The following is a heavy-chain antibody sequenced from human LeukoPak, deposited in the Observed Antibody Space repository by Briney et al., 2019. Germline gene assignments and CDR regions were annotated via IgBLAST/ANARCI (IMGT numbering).Heavy chain of an antibody. V-gene: IGHV3-74*01. J-gene: IGHJ6*03. CDR3: LAGYYYYYMDV. D-gene: IGHD6-13*01. CDR1: GFALSNYW. Sequence: GGSLRLFRAASGFALSNYWLHWVPHAPGKGLVWVARINTHGSSTNYADSVKGRFTISRDNAKNTLYLQMTSLSAEDTAVYYALAGYYYYYMDVWGKGTTVTVSS. CDR2: INTHGSST.